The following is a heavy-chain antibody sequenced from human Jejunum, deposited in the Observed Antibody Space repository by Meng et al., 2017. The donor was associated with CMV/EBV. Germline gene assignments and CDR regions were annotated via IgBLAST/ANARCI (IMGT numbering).Heavy chain of an antibody. CDR1: YG. CDR3: ARDTFTPKWDPGSDAFEV. Sequence: YGIHWVRPAPGKGLEWVAITCFEGINKYYGDSAMGRFSNSRDTSKNTPHLLMSSLRVADTALYYCARDTFTPKWDPGSDAFEVWGQGTMVTVSS. V-gene: IGHV3-33*01. D-gene: IGHD1-26*01. J-gene: IGHJ3*01. CDR2: TCFEGINK.